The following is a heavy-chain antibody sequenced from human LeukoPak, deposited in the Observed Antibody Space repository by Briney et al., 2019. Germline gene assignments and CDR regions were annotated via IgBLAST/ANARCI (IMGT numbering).Heavy chain of an antibody. CDR2: IYYSGST. CDR1: GGSISSYY. D-gene: IGHD2-2*01. J-gene: IGHJ5*02. CDR3: AREIVPAASWFDP. Sequence: SETLSLTCTVSGGSISSYYWSWVRQPPGKGLEWIGYIYYSGSTNYNPSLKSRVTISVDTSKNQFSLKLSSVTAADTAVYYCAREIVPAASWFDPWGQGTLVTVSS. V-gene: IGHV4-59*01.